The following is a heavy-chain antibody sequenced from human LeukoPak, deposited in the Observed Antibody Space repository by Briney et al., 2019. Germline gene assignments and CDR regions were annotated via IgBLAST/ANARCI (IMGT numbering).Heavy chain of an antibody. V-gene: IGHV3-43*02. CDR2: ISGDGGST. J-gene: IGHJ4*02. CDR3: ARESESSGWYDY. CDR1: GFMFHDYA. Sequence: GGSLRLSCAAPGFMFHDYAIHWVRQAPGKGLEWVSLISGDGGSTFYADSVKGRFTISRDNSKNSLYLQMNRLRSDDTALYYCARESESSGWYDYWGQGTLVTVSS. D-gene: IGHD6-19*01.